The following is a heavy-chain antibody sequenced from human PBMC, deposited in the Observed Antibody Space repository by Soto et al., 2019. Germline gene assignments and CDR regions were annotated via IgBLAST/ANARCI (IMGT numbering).Heavy chain of an antibody. CDR1: GFTFSSYG. CDR3: ARDSSSSYYSHYYYGMDV. V-gene: IGHV3-33*01. Sequence: GGSLRLSCAASGFTFSSYGMHWVRQAPGKGLEWVAVIWYGGSNKYYADSVKGRFTISRDNSKNTLYLQMNSLRAEDTAVYYCARDSSSSYYSHYYYGMDVWGQGTTVTVSS. D-gene: IGHD6-6*01. CDR2: IWYGGSNK. J-gene: IGHJ6*02.